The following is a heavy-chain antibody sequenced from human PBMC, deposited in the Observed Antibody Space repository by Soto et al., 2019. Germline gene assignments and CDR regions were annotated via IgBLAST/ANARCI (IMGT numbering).Heavy chain of an antibody. D-gene: IGHD3-3*01. CDR1: GYTFTSYG. CDR2: ISAYNGNT. Sequence: ASVKVSCKASGYTFTSYGISWVRQAPGQGLEWMGWISAYNGNTNYAQKLQGRVTMTTDTSTSTAYMELRSLRSDDTAVYYCARDSYSSYYECWSGYSQYYGMDVWGQGTTVTVSS. J-gene: IGHJ6*02. V-gene: IGHV1-18*01. CDR3: ARDSYSSYYECWSGYSQYYGMDV.